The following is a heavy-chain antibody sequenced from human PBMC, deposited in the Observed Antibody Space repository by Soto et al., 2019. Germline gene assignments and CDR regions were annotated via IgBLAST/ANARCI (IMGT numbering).Heavy chain of an antibody. CDR1: GFAFSNFG. Sequence: QVQVVESGGGVVQPGRSLRLSCAASGFAFSNFGMHWVRQVPGKGLEWVAVIWHNGENKYYADSVKGRFTISRDNSKNTLYLEMNSLRAADPAVYYCARDPGQDEAMACWGPGTLVTVSS. J-gene: IGHJ4*02. CDR3: ARDPGQDEAMAC. CDR2: IWHNGENK. V-gene: IGHV3-33*01.